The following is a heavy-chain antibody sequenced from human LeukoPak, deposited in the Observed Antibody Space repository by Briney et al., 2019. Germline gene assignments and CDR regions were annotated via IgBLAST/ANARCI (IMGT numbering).Heavy chain of an antibody. CDR2: ISGSGDTT. V-gene: IGHV3-23*01. D-gene: IGHD5-24*01. J-gene: IGHJ4*02. CDR3: AKDFTLAMATMFDC. Sequence: PGGSLRLSYAASGFTFSSYAMSWVRQAPGKGLEWVSAISGSGDTTYYADSVKGRFTISRDNSKKTLYLQMNSLRAEDTAVYYCAKDFTLAMATMFDCWGQGTLVTVSS. CDR1: GFTFSSYA.